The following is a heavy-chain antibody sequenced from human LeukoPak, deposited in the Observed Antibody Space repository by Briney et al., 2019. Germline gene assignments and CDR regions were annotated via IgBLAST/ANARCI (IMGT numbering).Heavy chain of an antibody. V-gene: IGHV3-21*01. D-gene: IGHD3-22*01. CDR3: ARDRGMIVAGQENAFDI. CDR2: ISSSSSYI. CDR1: GFTFSSYS. J-gene: IGHJ3*02. Sequence: PGGSLRLSCAASGFTFSSYSMNWVRQAPGKGLEWVSSISSSSSYIYYADSVKGRFTISRDNAKNSLYLQMNSLRAEDTAVYYCARDRGMIVAGQENAFDIWGQGTMVTVSS.